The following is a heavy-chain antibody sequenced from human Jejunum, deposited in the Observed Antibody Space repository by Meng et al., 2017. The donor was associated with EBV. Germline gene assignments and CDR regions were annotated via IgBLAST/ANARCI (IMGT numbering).Heavy chain of an antibody. V-gene: IGHV4-4*02. J-gene: IGHJ4*02. Sequence: QGQLEASGPGLVTPSGTPLLTCAVSGGSICNNFWGNWVRQPPGKGLEWIGEIYHSGLTNYNPSLKSRVTISVDTSKNKFSLNLASVTAADTAVYYCARSPGSWRLDYWGPGTVVTV. D-gene: IGHD3-10*01. CDR2: IYHSGLT. CDR1: GGSICNNFW. CDR3: ARSPGSWRLDY.